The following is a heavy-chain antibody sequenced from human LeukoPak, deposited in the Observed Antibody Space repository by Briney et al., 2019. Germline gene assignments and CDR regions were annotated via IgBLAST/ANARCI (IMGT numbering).Heavy chain of an antibody. CDR3: ARDLPSSGWCFDY. Sequence: GGSLRLSCAASGFTFSDYWMHWVRQAPEKGLVWVSRVNTDGSSTNYADSVKGRFTISRDNAKNTLYLQMNSLRAEDTAVYYCARDLPSSGWCFDYWGQGVLVTVSA. V-gene: IGHV3-74*01. J-gene: IGHJ4*02. D-gene: IGHD6-19*01. CDR1: GFTFSDYW. CDR2: VNTDGSST.